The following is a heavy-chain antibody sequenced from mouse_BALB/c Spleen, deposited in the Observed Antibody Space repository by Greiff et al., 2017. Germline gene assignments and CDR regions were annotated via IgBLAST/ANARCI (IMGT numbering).Heavy chain of an antibody. CDR3: ARNWDY. V-gene: IGHV5-9-4*01. CDR1: GFTFSSYA. J-gene: IGHJ2*01. D-gene: IGHD4-1*01. Sequence: EVKLVESGGGLVKPGGSLKLSCAASGFTFSSYAMSWVRQSPEKRLEWVAEISSGGSYTYYPDTVTGRFTISRDNAKNTLRSEDTAMYYCARNWDYWGQGTTLTVSS. CDR2: ISSGGSYT.